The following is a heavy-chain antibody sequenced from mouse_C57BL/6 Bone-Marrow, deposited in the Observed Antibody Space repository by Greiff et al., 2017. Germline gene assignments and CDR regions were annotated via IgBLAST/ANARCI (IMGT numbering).Heavy chain of an antibody. CDR2: IDPENGDT. V-gene: IGHV14-4*01. J-gene: IGHJ2*01. Sequence: EVQLQQSGAELVRPGASVKLSCTASGFNIKDDYMHWVKQRPEQGLEWIGWIDPENGDTEYASKFQGKATITADTSSNTAYLQLSSLTSEDTAVYYCILGNFDYWGQGTTLTVSS. CDR1: GFNIKDDY. CDR3: ILGNFDY.